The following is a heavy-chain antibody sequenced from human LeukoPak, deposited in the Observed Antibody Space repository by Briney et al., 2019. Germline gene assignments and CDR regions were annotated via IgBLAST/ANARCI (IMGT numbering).Heavy chain of an antibody. D-gene: IGHD3-10*01. CDR1: GYTFTSYG. CDR2: INPSGGST. J-gene: IGHJ3*02. V-gene: IGHV1-46*01. CDR3: ARTLLWSGDHDAFDI. Sequence: ASVKVSCKASGYTFTSYGISWVRQAPGQGLEWMGIINPSGGSTSYAQKFQGRVTMTRDTSTSTVYMELSRLRSDDTAVYYCARTLLWSGDHDAFDIWGQGTMVTVSS.